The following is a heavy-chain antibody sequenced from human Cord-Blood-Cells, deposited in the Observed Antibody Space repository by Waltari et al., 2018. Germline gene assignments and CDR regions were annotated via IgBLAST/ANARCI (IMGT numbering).Heavy chain of an antibody. CDR2: INPNSGGT. J-gene: IGHJ4*02. Sequence: QVQLVQSGAEVKKPGASVKVSCKASGYTFTGYYMHWVRQAPGQGREWMGRINPNSGGTNYAQKFQGRVPMARDTSLSTAYMELSRLRSDDTAVYYCARDFCSSTSCYDYWGQGTLVTVSS. V-gene: IGHV1-2*06. D-gene: IGHD2-2*01. CDR3: ARDFCSSTSCYDY. CDR1: GYTFTGYY.